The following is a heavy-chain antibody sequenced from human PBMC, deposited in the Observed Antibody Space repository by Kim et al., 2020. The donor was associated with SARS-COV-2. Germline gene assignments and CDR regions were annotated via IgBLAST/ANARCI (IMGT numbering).Heavy chain of an antibody. Sequence: GGSLRLSCAASGFTFDDYAMHWVRQAPGKGLEWVSGISWNSGSIGYADSVKGRFTISRDNAKNSLYLQMNSLRAEETALYYCAKAENLAVAGTVDYWGQGTLVTVSS. J-gene: IGHJ4*02. CDR1: GFTFDDYA. CDR3: AKAENLAVAGTVDY. D-gene: IGHD6-19*01. CDR2: ISWNSGSI. V-gene: IGHV3-9*01.